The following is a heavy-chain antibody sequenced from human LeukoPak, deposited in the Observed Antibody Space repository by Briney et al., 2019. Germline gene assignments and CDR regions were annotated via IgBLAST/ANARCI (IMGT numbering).Heavy chain of an antibody. D-gene: IGHD5-12*01. V-gene: IGHV3-48*03. J-gene: IGHJ4*02. CDR1: GFTFSSYA. CDR3: ATLTVATSFDY. Sequence: TGGSLRLSCAASGFTFSSYAMSWVRQAPGNGLEWISDISSSGTTIYYADSVKGRFTISRDNAKNSLYLQMNSLRAEDTAVYYCATLTVATSFDYWGQGTLVTVSS. CDR2: ISSSGTTI.